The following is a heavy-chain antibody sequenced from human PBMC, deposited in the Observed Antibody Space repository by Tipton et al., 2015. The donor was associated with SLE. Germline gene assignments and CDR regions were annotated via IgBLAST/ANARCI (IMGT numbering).Heavy chain of an antibody. CDR2: IYYSGST. J-gene: IGHJ5*02. D-gene: IGHD6-13*01. CDR1: GGSISSGGYY. Sequence: TLSLTCTVSGGSISSGGYYWSWIRQPLGKGLEWIGYIYYSGSTNYNPSLKSRVTISVDTSNNQFSLKLRSVTAADTAVYYCARQQLGGWFDPWGQGTLVTVSS. CDR3: ARQQLGGWFDP. V-gene: IGHV4-61*08.